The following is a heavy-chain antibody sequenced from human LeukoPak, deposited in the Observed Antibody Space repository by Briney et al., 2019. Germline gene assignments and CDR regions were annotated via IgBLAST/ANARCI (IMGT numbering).Heavy chain of an antibody. CDR1: GGTFGSYA. CDR2: IIPIFGTA. J-gene: IGHJ4*02. CDR3: AREGDIVATTRPGNFDY. Sequence: SVKVSCKASGGTFGSYAISWVRQAPGQGLEWMGGIIPIFGTANYAQKFQGRVTITADESTSTAYMELSSLRSEDTAVYYCAREGDIVATTRPGNFDYWGQGTLVTVSS. V-gene: IGHV1-69*13. D-gene: IGHD5-12*01.